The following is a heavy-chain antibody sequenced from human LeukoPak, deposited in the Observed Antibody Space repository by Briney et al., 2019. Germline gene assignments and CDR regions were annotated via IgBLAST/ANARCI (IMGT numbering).Heavy chain of an antibody. Sequence: GESLKISCNGSGYSFTSYWIGWVRQMPGKGLEWMGIIYPGDSDTRYSPSFQGQVTISADKSISTAYLQWSSLKASDTAMYYCARHYYGSGSSGQNDYWGQGTLVTVSS. V-gene: IGHV5-51*01. J-gene: IGHJ4*02. CDR2: IYPGDSDT. D-gene: IGHD3-10*01. CDR1: GYSFTSYW. CDR3: ARHYYGSGSSGQNDY.